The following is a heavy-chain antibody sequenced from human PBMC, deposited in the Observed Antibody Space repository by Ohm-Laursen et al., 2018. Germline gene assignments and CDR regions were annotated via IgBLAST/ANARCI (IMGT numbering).Heavy chain of an antibody. CDR2: ISDTGSHI. CDR3: ARDDGAYARRSGMDV. Sequence: SLRLSCSASAFSLTASNMNWVRQAPGTGLEWVSYISDTGSHIYYAGSVRGRFTISRDNAQNSLYLNMSSLRAEDAAIYYCARDDGAYARRSGMDVWGQGTTVTVSS. D-gene: IGHD2-8*01. J-gene: IGHJ6*02. V-gene: IGHV3-21*01. CDR1: AFSLTASN.